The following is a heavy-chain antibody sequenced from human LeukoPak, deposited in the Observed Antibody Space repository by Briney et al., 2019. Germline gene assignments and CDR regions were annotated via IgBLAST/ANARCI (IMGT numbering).Heavy chain of an antibody. Sequence: PGGSLRLSCAASGFTFSSYGMHWVRQAPGKGLEWVAVISYDGSNKYYADSVKGRLTISRDNSKNTLYLQMNSLRAEDTAVYYCAKEHEEYGSGVFDYWGQGTLVTVSS. V-gene: IGHV3-30*18. J-gene: IGHJ4*02. CDR3: AKEHEEYGSGVFDY. CDR1: GFTFSSYG. D-gene: IGHD3-10*01. CDR2: ISYDGSNK.